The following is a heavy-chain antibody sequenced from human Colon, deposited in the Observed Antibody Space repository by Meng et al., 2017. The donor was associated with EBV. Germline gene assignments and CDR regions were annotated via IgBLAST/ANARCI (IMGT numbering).Heavy chain of an antibody. Sequence: VKVFESGGGLVPPGGSLRLSCAVSGFTFIRHTMSWVRQAPGKGLEVVSGISGGGDNIYYADSVKGRFTISRDNSKNTVDLQMNSLRAEDTAVYYCVPSPGGQGTLVTVSS. CDR2: ISGGGDNI. J-gene: IGHJ4*02. CDR3: VPSP. D-gene: IGHD1-14*01. V-gene: IGHV3-23*01. CDR1: GFTFIRHT.